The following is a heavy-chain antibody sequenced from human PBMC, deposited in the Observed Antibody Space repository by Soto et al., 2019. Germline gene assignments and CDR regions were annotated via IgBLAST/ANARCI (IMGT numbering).Heavy chain of an antibody. CDR1: GFSLSTSGVG. J-gene: IGHJ4*02. CDR3: AHRRDNWNRKNIYYFDY. D-gene: IGHD1-20*01. CDR2: IYWNDDK. V-gene: IGHV2-5*01. Sequence: SGPTLVKPTQTLTLTCTFSGFSLSTSGVGVGWIRQPPGKALEWLALIYWNDDKRYSPSLKSRLTITKDTSKNQVVLTMTNMDPVDTATYYCAHRRDNWNRKNIYYFDYWGQGTLVTVSS.